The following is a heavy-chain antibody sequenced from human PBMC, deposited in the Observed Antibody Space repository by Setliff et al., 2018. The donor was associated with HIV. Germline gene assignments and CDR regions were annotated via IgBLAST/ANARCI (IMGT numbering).Heavy chain of an antibody. J-gene: IGHJ4*02. V-gene: IGHV3-23*01. CDR3: ARDSPLSHFDH. Sequence: GGSLRLSCAASGFTFISYAMSWVRQAPGKGLEWVSTISASGNSPYYVDSVKGRFTISRDNSKNTLYLQMNSLRVEDTAVYYCARDSPLSHFDHWGQGILVTVSS. CDR1: GFTFISYA. CDR2: ISASGNSP.